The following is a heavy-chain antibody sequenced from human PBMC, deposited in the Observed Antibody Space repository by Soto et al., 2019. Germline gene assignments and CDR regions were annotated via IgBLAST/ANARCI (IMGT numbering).Heavy chain of an antibody. CDR1: GGSISSGDYY. CDR2: IYYSGST. Sequence: SETLSLTCTVSGGSISSGDYYWSWIRQPPGKGLEWIGYIYYSGSTYYNPSLKSRVTISVDTSKNQFSLKLSSVTAADTAVYYCAATAMAMFGYGMDVWSQGTTVTVSS. D-gene: IGHD5-18*01. CDR3: AATAMAMFGYGMDV. J-gene: IGHJ6*02. V-gene: IGHV4-30-4*01.